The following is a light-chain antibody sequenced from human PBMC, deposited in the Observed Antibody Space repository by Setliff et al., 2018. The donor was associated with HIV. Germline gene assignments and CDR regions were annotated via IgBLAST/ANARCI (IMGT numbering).Light chain of an antibody. Sequence: QSVLTQPASVSGSPGQSITISCTGTSSDVGAYNYVSWYQQHPGKAPKLILYEVSVRPSGISHRFAGSKSDNTASLTISGLEAEDEGSYYCSSYTSSGAPSYVFGTGTKVTVL. J-gene: IGLJ1*01. V-gene: IGLV2-14*01. CDR2: EVS. CDR1: SSDVGAYNY. CDR3: SSYTSSGAPSYV.